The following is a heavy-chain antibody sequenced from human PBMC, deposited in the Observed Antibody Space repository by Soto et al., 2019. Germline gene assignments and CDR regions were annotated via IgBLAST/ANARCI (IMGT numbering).Heavy chain of an antibody. D-gene: IGHD2-2*02. CDR2: IYYSGST. CDR1: GGSISRSTYY. Sequence: SETLSLTCTVSGGSISRSTYYWGWIRQPPGKGLEWIGSIYYSGSTYYRPSLKSRVTISVDTSKNQSSLKLSSVTAADTAVYYCARQVPAAIRLGWFDPWGQGTLVTVSS. V-gene: IGHV4-39*01. CDR3: ARQVPAAIRLGWFDP. J-gene: IGHJ5*02.